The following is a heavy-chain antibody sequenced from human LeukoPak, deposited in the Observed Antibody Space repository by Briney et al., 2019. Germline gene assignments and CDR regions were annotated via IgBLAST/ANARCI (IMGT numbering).Heavy chain of an antibody. CDR3: ARDQGWLQLMFDY. D-gene: IGHD5-24*01. J-gene: IGHJ4*02. CDR1: GFTFSSYA. Sequence: GRSLGLSCAASGFTFSSYAMHWVRQAPGKGLEWVAVISYDGSNKYYADSVKGRFTISRDNSKNTLYLQMNSLRAEDTAVYYCARDQGWLQLMFDYWGQGTLVTVSS. V-gene: IGHV3-30*01. CDR2: ISYDGSNK.